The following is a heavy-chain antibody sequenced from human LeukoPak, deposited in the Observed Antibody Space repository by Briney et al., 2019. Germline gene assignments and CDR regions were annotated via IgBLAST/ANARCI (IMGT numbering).Heavy chain of an antibody. D-gene: IGHD5-12*01. V-gene: IGHV1-46*01. Sequence: ASVKVSCKASGYTFTCYYMHWVRQAPGQGLEWMGIINPSGGSTSYAQKFQGRVTMTRGTSTSTVYMELSSLRSEDTAVYYCARRGRGYSGYDREPFDYWGQGTLVTVSS. J-gene: IGHJ4*02. CDR1: GYTFTCYY. CDR3: ARRGRGYSGYDREPFDY. CDR2: INPSGGST.